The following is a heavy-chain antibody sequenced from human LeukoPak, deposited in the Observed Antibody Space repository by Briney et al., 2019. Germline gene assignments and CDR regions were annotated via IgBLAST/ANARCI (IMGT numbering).Heavy chain of an antibody. V-gene: IGHV4-39*01. J-gene: IGHJ4*02. Sequence: ASETLSLTCTVSGGSISSSSYYWGWLRQPPGKGLEWIGSIYYSGSTYYNPSLKSRVTISVDTSKNQFSLKLSSVTAADTAVYYCARHGVGSYALYFDYWGQGTLVTVSS. D-gene: IGHD1-26*01. CDR3: ARHGVGSYALYFDY. CDR2: IYYSGST. CDR1: GGSISSSSYY.